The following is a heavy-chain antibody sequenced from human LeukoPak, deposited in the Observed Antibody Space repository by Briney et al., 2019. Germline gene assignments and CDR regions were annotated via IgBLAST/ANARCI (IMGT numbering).Heavy chain of an antibody. D-gene: IGHD6-19*01. Sequence: GGSLRLSCAASGFTFSSYWMSWVRQAPGKGLEWVANIKQDGSEKYYVDSVKGRFTISRDNSKNTLYLQMNSLRAEDTAVYYCATPDPLTSSGWYLSFDYWGQGTLVTVSS. CDR3: ATPDPLTSSGWYLSFDY. J-gene: IGHJ4*02. CDR2: IKQDGSEK. V-gene: IGHV3-7*01. CDR1: GFTFSSYW.